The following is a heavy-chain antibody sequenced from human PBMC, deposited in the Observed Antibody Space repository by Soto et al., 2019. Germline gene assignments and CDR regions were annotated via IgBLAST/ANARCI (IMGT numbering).Heavy chain of an antibody. J-gene: IGHJ4*02. CDR3: ARRLHPNTGYCTSTSCHHFDY. D-gene: IGHD2-2*01. Sequence: SETLSLTCTVSGDSISSSRYYWGWVRQPPGKGLEWIGSIYYRGSTYYSPSLKSRVTISVDTSKNQFSLKLSSVTAADTAVYYCARRLHPNTGYCTSTSCHHFDYWGQGTLVTVSS. CDR2: IYYRGST. V-gene: IGHV4-39*01. CDR1: GDSISSSRYY.